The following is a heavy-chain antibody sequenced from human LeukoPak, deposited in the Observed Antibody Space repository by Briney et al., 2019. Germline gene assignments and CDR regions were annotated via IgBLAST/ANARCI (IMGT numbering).Heavy chain of an antibody. Sequence: KPSETLSLTCTVSGVSISSSSYYWGWIRQPPGKGLEWIGPIYYSGSTYYNPSLKSRVTISVDTSKNQFSLKLSSVTAADTAVYYCATQALYYYDSSGYYYVAHFDYWGQGTLVTVSS. V-gene: IGHV4-39*01. CDR2: IYYSGST. J-gene: IGHJ4*02. CDR1: GVSISSSSYY. CDR3: ATQALYYYDSSGYYYVAHFDY. D-gene: IGHD3-22*01.